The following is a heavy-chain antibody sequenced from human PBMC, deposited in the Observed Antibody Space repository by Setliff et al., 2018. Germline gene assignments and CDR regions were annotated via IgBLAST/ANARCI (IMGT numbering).Heavy chain of an antibody. Sequence: PSETLSLTCAVYGGSFSTYYWIWIRQSPGKGLEWLGEINHSGTTTYNPSLNSRVTISTDTSKNQFSLTLTSVTAADTAVYYCARDPAASSNWFDSWGQGTLVTVSS. CDR2: INHSGTT. J-gene: IGHJ5*01. CDR1: GGSFSTYY. D-gene: IGHD6-13*01. V-gene: IGHV4-34*01. CDR3: ARDPAASSNWFDS.